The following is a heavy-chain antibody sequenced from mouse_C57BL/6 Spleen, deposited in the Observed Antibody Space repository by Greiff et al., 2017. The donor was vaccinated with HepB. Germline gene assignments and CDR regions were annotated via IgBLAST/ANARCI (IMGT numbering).Heavy chain of an antibody. Sequence: VQLQQPGAELVMPGASVKLSCKASGYTFTSYWMHWVKQRPGQGLEWIGEIDPSDSYTNYNQKFKGKSTLTVDKSSSTAYMQLSSLTSEDSAVYYCARKGYYGSRYFDYWGQGTTLTVSS. D-gene: IGHD1-1*01. CDR3: ARKGYYGSRYFDY. CDR2: IDPSDSYT. V-gene: IGHV1-69*01. J-gene: IGHJ2*01. CDR1: GYTFTSYW.